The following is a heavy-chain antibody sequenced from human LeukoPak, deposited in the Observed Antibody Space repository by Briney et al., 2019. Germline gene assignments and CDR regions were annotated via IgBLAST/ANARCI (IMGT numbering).Heavy chain of an antibody. CDR1: GGSIRSYY. Sequence: SETLSLTCAVPGGSIRSYYWSWIRQPPGKGLEWIGYIYYSGSTYYNPSLKRRVTISVDTSKNQFSLKLSSVTAADTAVYYCARQRGSYDFWSGYSLVYWFDPWGQGTLVTVSS. CDR2: IYYSGST. CDR3: ARQRGSYDFWSGYSLVYWFDP. D-gene: IGHD3-3*01. J-gene: IGHJ5*02. V-gene: IGHV4-59*04.